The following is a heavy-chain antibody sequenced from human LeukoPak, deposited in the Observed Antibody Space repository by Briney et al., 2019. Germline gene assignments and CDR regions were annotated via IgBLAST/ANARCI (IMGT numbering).Heavy chain of an antibody. V-gene: IGHV4-34*01. CDR2: INHSGST. CDR3: ARGEAVGYLF. CDR1: GGSFSGYY. D-gene: IGHD6-19*01. Sequence: SETLSLTCAVYGGSFSGYYWSWIRQPPGKGLEWIGEINHSGSTNYNPSLKSRVTISVDTSKNQFSLKLSSVTAADTAVYYCARGEAVGYLFWGQGTLVTVSS. J-gene: IGHJ4*02.